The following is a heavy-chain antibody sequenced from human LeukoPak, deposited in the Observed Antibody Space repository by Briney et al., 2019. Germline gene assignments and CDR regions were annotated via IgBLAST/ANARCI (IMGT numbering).Heavy chain of an antibody. D-gene: IGHD1-7*01. CDR1: GYTFTGYY. Sequence: ATVKVSCKASGYTFTGYYMHWVRQAPGQGLEWMGRINPNSGGTNYAQKFQGRVTMTRDTSISTAYMELSRLRSDDTAVYYCARVQAGTTFDYWGQGTLVTVSS. V-gene: IGHV1-2*06. CDR3: ARVQAGTTFDY. CDR2: INPNSGGT. J-gene: IGHJ4*02.